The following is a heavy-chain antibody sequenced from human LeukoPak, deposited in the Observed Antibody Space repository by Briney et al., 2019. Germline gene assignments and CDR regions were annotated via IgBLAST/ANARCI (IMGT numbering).Heavy chain of an antibody. J-gene: IGHJ4*02. D-gene: IGHD3-22*01. CDR2: IYSGGST. CDR3: ARDYDSYSFDY. CDR1: GFTVSSNY. Sequence: GGYLRLSCAASGFTVSSNYMSWVRQAPGKGLEWVSVIYSGGSTYYADSVKGRFTISRDNSKNTLYLQMNSLRAEDTAVYYCARDYDSYSFDYWGQGTLVTVSS. V-gene: IGHV3-66*02.